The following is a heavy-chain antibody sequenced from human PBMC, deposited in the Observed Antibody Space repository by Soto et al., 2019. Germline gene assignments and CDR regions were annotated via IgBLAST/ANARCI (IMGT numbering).Heavy chain of an antibody. CDR3: ARAAQTYYDFWSGYLGAAFDY. J-gene: IGHJ4*02. CDR1: GGSISSGDYY. CDR2: IYYSGST. V-gene: IGHV4-30-4*01. Sequence: KPSETLSLTCTVSGGSISSGDYYWSWIRQPPGKGLEWIGYIYYSGSTYYNPSLKSRVTISVDTSKNQFSLKLSSVTAADTAVYYCARAAQTYYDFWSGYLGAAFDYWGQGTLVTVSS. D-gene: IGHD3-3*01.